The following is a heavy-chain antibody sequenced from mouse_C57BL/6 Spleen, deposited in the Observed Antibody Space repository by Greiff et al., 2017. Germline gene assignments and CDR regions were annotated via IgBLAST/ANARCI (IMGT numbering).Heavy chain of an antibody. D-gene: IGHD4-1*01. CDR3: ARSGFDY. V-gene: IGHV5-17*01. CDR1: GFTFSDYG. J-gene: IGHJ2*01. CDR2: ISSGSSTI. Sequence: DVQLQESGGGLVKPGGSLKLSCAASGFTFSDYGMHWVRQAPEKGLEWVAYISSGSSTIYYADTVKGRFTISRDNAKNTLFLQMTSLRSEDTAMYYCARSGFDYWGQGTTLTVSS.